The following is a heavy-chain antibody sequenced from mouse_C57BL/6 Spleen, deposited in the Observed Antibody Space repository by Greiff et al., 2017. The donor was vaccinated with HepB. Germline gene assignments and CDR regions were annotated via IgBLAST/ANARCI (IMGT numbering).Heavy chain of an antibody. D-gene: IGHD1-1*01. CDR1: GYTFTDYY. CDR3: ARNPITTVLGDYFDY. Sequence: VQLKQSGAELVRPGASVKLSCKASGYTFTDYYINWVKQRPGQGLEWIARIYPGSGNTYYNEKFKGKATLTAEKSSSTAYMQLSSLTSEDSAVYFCARNPITTVLGDYFDYWGQGTTLTVSS. J-gene: IGHJ2*01. CDR2: IYPGSGNT. V-gene: IGHV1-76*01.